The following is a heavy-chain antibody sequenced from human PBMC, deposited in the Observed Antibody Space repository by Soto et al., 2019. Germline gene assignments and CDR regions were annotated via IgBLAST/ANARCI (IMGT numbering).Heavy chain of an antibody. CDR3: AKYYDFWSGSALYMDV. Sequence: SETLSLTCTVSGGSISSSSYYWGWIRQPPGKGLEWIGSIYYSGSTYYNPSLKSRVTISVDTSKNQFSLKLSSVTAADTAVYYCAKYYDFWSGSALYMDVWGKGTTVTVSS. J-gene: IGHJ6*03. CDR2: IYYSGST. CDR1: GGSISSSSYY. D-gene: IGHD3-3*01. V-gene: IGHV4-39*01.